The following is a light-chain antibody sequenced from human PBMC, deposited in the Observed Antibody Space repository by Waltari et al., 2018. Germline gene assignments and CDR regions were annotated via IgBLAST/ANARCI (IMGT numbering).Light chain of an antibody. V-gene: IGLV1-44*01. J-gene: IGLJ2*01. Sequence: QSVLTQPPSASGTPGQRVTISSSGSNSNIGSNPVNWYQHVPGTAPKLLIFNNNQGPSGVPDRFSGSKSGTSASLAISGLQSEDEADYYCAAWDDTLNGVVFGEGTKLTVL. CDR3: AAWDDTLNGVV. CDR2: NNN. CDR1: NSNIGSNP.